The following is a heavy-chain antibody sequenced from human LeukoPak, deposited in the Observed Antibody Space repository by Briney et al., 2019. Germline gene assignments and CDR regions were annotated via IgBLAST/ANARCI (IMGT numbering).Heavy chain of an antibody. CDR1: GYTLTELS. CDR2: FDPEDGET. Sequence: ASVTVSCKVSGYTLTELSMHWVRQAPGKGLEWMGGFDPEDGETIYAQKFLDRVTMTEDTSTDTAYMDLNSLRSEDTAVYYCATLSTTVVSPGVYWGQGTLVTVSS. D-gene: IGHD4-23*01. V-gene: IGHV1-24*01. J-gene: IGHJ4*02. CDR3: ATLSTTVVSPGVY.